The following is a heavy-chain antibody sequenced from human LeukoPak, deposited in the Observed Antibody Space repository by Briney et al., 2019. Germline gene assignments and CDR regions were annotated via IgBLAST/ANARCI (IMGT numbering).Heavy chain of an antibody. D-gene: IGHD1-26*01. CDR3: ARGTLYSGSYLPI. V-gene: IGHV1-2*02. Sequence: GSSVNVSCQDSGYTLTGYYMHWLRQAPRQRLEWMGLINPNSGGTNYAQKFQGRVTMTRDTSISTAYMGLSRLRSDNTAVYYCARGTLYSGSYLPIWGQGTMVTVSS. J-gene: IGHJ3*02. CDR2: INPNSGGT. CDR1: GYTLTGYY.